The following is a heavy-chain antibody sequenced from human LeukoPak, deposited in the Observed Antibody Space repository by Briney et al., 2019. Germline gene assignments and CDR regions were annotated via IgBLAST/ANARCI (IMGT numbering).Heavy chain of an antibody. Sequence: GGSLRLSCAASGFTVSSNYMSWVRQAPGKGLEWVSVIYSGGSTYYADSVKGRFTISRDNSKNTLYLQMNSLRAEDTAVYYCAKGIAAADPNWFDPWGQGTLVTVSS. CDR1: GFTVSSNY. J-gene: IGHJ5*02. V-gene: IGHV3-53*01. D-gene: IGHD6-13*01. CDR3: AKGIAAADPNWFDP. CDR2: IYSGGST.